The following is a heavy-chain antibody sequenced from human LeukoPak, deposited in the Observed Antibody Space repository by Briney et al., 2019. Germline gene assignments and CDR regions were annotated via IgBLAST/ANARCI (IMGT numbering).Heavy chain of an antibody. V-gene: IGHV3-23*01. CDR1: GFSVSGNY. J-gene: IGHJ4*02. CDR3: AKENYGDYDY. CDR2: ISGSGGST. D-gene: IGHD4-17*01. Sequence: GGSLRLSCAASGFSVSGNYMSWVRQAPGKGLEWVSAISGSGGSTYYADSVKGRFTISRDNSKNTLYLQMNSLRAEDTAVYYCAKENYGDYDYWGQGTLVTVSS.